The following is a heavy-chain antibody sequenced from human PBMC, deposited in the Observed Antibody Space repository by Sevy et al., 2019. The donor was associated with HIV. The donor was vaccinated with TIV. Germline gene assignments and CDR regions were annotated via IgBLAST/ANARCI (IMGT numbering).Heavy chain of an antibody. V-gene: IGHV4-59*11. D-gene: IGHD2-15*01. Sequence: SETLSLTCTVSGASISSHYWSWIRQSPGKGLEWIADTYNTGSSNDNASLKSRVTISVETSKNQFSLNLRAVTAADTAVYFCARGAGYSGGYAPFDSWGQGTLVTVSS. CDR1: GASISSHY. CDR3: ARGAGYSGGYAPFDS. J-gene: IGHJ4*02. CDR2: TYNTGSS.